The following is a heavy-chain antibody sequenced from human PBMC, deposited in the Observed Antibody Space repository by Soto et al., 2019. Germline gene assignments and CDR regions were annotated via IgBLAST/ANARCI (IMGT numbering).Heavy chain of an antibody. CDR2: IYYSGST. CDR1: GGSISSSSYY. D-gene: IGHD5-12*01. Sequence: SETLSLTCTVPGGSISSSSYYWGWIRQPPGKGLEWIGSIYYSGSTYYNPSLKSRVTISVDTSKNQFSLKLSSVTAADTAVYYCPRHGDSGYAPGDYYYGMVVWGPGTTVTVSS. CDR3: PRHGDSGYAPGDYYYGMVV. V-gene: IGHV4-39*01. J-gene: IGHJ6*01.